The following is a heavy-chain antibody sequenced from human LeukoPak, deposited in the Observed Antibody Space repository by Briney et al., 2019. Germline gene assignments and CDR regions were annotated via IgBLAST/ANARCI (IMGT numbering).Heavy chain of an antibody. J-gene: IGHJ4*02. CDR2: ISYDGSNK. V-gene: IGHV3-30*18. Sequence: GGSLRLSCAASGFTFSSYGMHWVRQAPGKGLEWVAVISYDGSNKYYADSVKGRFTISRDNSKNTLYLQMNSLRAEDTAVYYCAKLHTGTTPGDYWGQGTLVTVSS. CDR1: GFTFSSYG. D-gene: IGHD1-1*01. CDR3: AKLHTGTTPGDY.